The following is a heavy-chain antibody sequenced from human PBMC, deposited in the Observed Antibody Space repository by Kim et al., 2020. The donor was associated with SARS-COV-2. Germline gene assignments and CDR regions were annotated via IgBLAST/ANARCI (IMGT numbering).Heavy chain of an antibody. CDR3: ATDWGDYCDSGCYSDL. J-gene: IGHJ2*01. Sequence: KGRFTIARDNAKNSLYLQMNSLKAEDTAVYYCATDWGDYCDSGCYSDLWGRGTLVTVSS. D-gene: IGHD1-26*01. V-gene: IGHV3-11*03.